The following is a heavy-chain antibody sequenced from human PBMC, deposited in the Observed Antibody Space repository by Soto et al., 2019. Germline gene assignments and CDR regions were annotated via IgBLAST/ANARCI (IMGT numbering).Heavy chain of an antibody. CDR3: ARENFWSGYYTGMG. D-gene: IGHD3-3*01. J-gene: IGHJ4*02. V-gene: IGHV3-48*01. CDR1: GFTFSSYS. Sequence: EVQLVESGGGLVQPGGSLRLSCAASGFTFSSYSMNWVRQAPGKGLEWVSYISSSSSTIYYADSVKGRFTSSRDNAKNSLYLQMNSLRAEDTAVYYCARENFWSGYYTGMGWGQGTLVTVS. CDR2: ISSSSSTI.